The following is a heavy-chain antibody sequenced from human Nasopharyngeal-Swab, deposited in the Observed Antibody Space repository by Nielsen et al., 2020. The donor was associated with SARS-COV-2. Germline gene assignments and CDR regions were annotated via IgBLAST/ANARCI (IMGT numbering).Heavy chain of an antibody. CDR1: GDSVSSNTAA. V-gene: IGHV6-1*01. J-gene: IGHJ5*02. D-gene: IGHD2-15*01. CDR3: ARGSQGTRWS. CDR2: TWYRSQWHY. Sequence: SQTLSLTCAISGDSVSSNTAAWRWIRQSPSRGLEWLGRTWYRSQWHYDYAESVKSRITINPDTTKNQFYLQLNSVTPEDTAVYYCARGSQGTRWSWGQGTLVTVSS.